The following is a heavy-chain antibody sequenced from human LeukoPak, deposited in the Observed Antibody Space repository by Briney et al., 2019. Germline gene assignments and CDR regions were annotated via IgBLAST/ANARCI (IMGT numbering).Heavy chain of an antibody. D-gene: IGHD2-2*01. CDR3: ARDQKVVQRGVAFDI. J-gene: IGHJ3*02. CDR2: IYNSGSP. Sequence: SETLSLTCTVSGGSINSYYWNWIRQPPGKGLELIGYIYNSGSPTYNPSLKSRVTMSVDTSKNQFSLKLSSVTAADTAVYYCARDQKVVQRGVAFDIWGQGTMVTVSS. CDR1: GGSINSYY. V-gene: IGHV4-59*12.